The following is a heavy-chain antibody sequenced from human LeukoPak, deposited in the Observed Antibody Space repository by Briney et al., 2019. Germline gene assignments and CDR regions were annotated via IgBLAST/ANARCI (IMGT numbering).Heavy chain of an antibody. J-gene: IGHJ3*01. D-gene: IGHD3-9*01. CDR1: GFTFSSYA. CDR2: ISGSGGST. V-gene: IGHV3-23*01. Sequence: GGSLRLSCAASGFTFSSYAMSWVRQAPGKGLEWVSAISGSGGSTYYADSVKGRFTISRDNAKNSLYLQMNSLRAEDTAVYYCARDRLRFFDSYAFDVWGQGTMVTVSS. CDR3: ARDRLRFFDSYAFDV.